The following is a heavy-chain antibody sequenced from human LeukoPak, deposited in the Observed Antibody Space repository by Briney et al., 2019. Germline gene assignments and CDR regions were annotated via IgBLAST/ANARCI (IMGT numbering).Heavy chain of an antibody. D-gene: IGHD3-9*01. J-gene: IGHJ6*03. CDR1: GGSISSSSYY. CDR3: ARVVVLRYFDWFYYMDV. Sequence: KPSQTLSLTCTVSGGSISSSSYYWGWIRQPPGKGLEWIGSIYYSGSTYYNPSLKSRVTISVDTSKNQFSLKLSSVTAADTAVYYCARVVVLRYFDWFYYMDVWGKGTTVTVSS. V-gene: IGHV4-39*07. CDR2: IYYSGST.